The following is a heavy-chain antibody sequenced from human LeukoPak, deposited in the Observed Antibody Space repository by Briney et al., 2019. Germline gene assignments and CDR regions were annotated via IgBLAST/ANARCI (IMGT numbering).Heavy chain of an antibody. CDR2: IQYDGSYK. CDR3: AKGSELIFY. Sequence: GGSLRLSCAVSGFTFNNYGMHWVRRAPGKGLEWVAFIQYDGSYKYYADSVKGRFTISRDTSKNTLYLQMNSLRPEDTAVYYCAKGSELIFYWGQGTLVTVSS. CDR1: GFTFNNYG. J-gene: IGHJ4*02. V-gene: IGHV3-30*02. D-gene: IGHD3-9*01.